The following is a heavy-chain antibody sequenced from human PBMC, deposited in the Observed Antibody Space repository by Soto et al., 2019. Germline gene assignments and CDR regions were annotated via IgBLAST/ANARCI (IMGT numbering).Heavy chain of an antibody. Sequence: QVQLVESGGGVVQPGRSLRLSCAASGFTFSSYGMHWVRQAPGKGLEWVAVIWYDGSNKYYADSVKGRFTISRDNSKNTLYLQMNSLRADDTAVYYCAREHYGSYSSGWYYFDYWGQGTLFTVSS. CDR2: IWYDGSNK. J-gene: IGHJ4*02. CDR3: AREHYGSYSSGWYYFDY. D-gene: IGHD6-19*01. V-gene: IGHV3-33*01. CDR1: GFTFSSYG.